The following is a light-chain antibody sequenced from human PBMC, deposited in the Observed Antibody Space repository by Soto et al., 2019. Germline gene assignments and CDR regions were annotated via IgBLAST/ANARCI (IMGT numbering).Light chain of an antibody. V-gene: IGKV1-5*01. Sequence: DIQMTQSPSTLSASVGDTVTVTCRASQSVSGWLAWYQQKPGEAPKLLIYAASTLQSGVPSRFSGSGSGTDFTLTISCLQSEDFATYYCQQYYSYPRTFGQGTRLEN. CDR3: QQYYSYPRT. CDR1: QSVSGW. CDR2: AAS. J-gene: IGKJ5*01.